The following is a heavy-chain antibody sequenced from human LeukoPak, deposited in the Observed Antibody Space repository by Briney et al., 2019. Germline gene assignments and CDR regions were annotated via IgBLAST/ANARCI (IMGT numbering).Heavy chain of an antibody. V-gene: IGHV4-59*01. D-gene: IGHD1-26*01. J-gene: IGHJ6*03. CDR1: GGSISSYY. CDR3: ARGDGATNGYYYYYYMDV. Sequence: SETLSLTCTVSGGSISSYYWSWIRQPPGKGLEWIGYIYYSGSTNYNPSLKSRVTISVHTSKNQFSLKLSSVTAADTAVYYCARGDGATNGYYYYYYMDVWGKGTTVTVSS. CDR2: IYYSGST.